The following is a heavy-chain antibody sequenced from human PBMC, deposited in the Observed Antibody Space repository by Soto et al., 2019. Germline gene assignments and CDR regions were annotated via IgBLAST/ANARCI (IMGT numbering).Heavy chain of an antibody. J-gene: IGHJ3*02. D-gene: IGHD4-17*01. Sequence: QVQLQESGPGLVKPSETLSLTCTVSGGSISSYYWSWIRQPPGKGLEWIGYIYYSGSTNYNPSRTSRATIAVDTSKNQFALKLSSVTAADTAVYYWASWTTVTTERFDAIDIWGQGTIVTVSS. CDR2: IYYSGST. CDR3: ASWTTVTTERFDAIDI. CDR1: GGSISSYY. V-gene: IGHV4-59*01.